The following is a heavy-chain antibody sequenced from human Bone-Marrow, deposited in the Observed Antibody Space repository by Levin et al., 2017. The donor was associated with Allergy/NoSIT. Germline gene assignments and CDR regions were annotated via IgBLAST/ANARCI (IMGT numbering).Heavy chain of an antibody. CDR3: ARHVFLTGARLRWLDP. D-gene: IGHD3/OR15-3a*01. V-gene: IGHV4-30-2*06. CDR1: GASISSGNVYS. CDR2: VHHSGSA. Sequence: SETLSLTCAVSGASISSGNVYSWGWIRQSAGKGLEWIGYVHHSGSAFYTPSLKSRATISVDRSRNQFSLKLNSVTAADTAVYYCARHVFLTGARLRWLDPWGLGILVTVSS. J-gene: IGHJ5*02.